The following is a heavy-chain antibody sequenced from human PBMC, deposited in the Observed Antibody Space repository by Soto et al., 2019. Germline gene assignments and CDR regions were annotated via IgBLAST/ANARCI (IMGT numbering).Heavy chain of an antibody. J-gene: IGHJ6*03. CDR1: GGSISSSGYF. D-gene: IGHD5-12*01. Sequence: QLQLQESGPGLVKPSETLSLTCTVSGGSISSSGYFWGWIRQPPGKGLAWIGTIFYTGSAHYNPSSLSRVAISVHTSQDQFSLKLSAVTAADTAVYYYARIVSTTPYFHYYIDVCGKWTTGTVSS. CDR3: ARIVSTTPYFHYYIDV. V-gene: IGHV4-39*01. CDR2: IFYTGSA.